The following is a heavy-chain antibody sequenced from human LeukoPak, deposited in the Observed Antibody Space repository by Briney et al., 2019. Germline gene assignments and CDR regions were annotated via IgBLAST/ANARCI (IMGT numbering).Heavy chain of an antibody. V-gene: IGHV3-23*01. D-gene: IGHD6-19*01. CDR3: AKDRPSSSGHDY. J-gene: IGHJ4*02. CDR1: GFTFSNAW. CDR2: ISGSGGST. Sequence: GGSLRLSCAASGFTFSNAWMSWVRQAPGKGLEWVSAISGSGGSTYYADSVKGRFTISRDNSKNTLYLQMNSLRAEDTAVYYCAKDRPSSSGHDYWGQGTLVTVSS.